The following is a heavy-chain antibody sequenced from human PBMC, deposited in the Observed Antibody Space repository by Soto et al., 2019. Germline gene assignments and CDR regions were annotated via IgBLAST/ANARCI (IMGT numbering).Heavy chain of an antibody. CDR3: TRGYGDYVRDY. CDR2: IRSKSNSYAT. CDR1: GFTFSGSA. Sequence: EVQLVESGGGLVQPGGSLKLSCSDSGFTFSGSAMHWVRRASGKGREWVGRIRSKSNSYATAYAASVKGRFTISRDDSKNTAYLQMNSLKTEDTAVYYCTRGYGDYVRDYWGQGTLVTVFS. D-gene: IGHD4-17*01. J-gene: IGHJ4*02. V-gene: IGHV3-73*01.